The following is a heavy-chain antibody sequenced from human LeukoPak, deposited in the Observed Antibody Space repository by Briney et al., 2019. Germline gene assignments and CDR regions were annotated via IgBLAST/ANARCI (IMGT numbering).Heavy chain of an antibody. CDR1: GYSISSGYY. D-gene: IGHD3-3*01. Sequence: SETLSLTCAVSGYSISSGYYWGWIRQPPGKGREWFGSIYHSRNTHNNPSPNSRVTISVATSKNQFSLKLSSVTAADTAVYYCARQGDYDFWSGYPNWFDPWGQGTLVTVSS. CDR3: ARQGDYDFWSGYPNWFDP. J-gene: IGHJ5*02. CDR2: IYHSRNT. V-gene: IGHV4-38-2*01.